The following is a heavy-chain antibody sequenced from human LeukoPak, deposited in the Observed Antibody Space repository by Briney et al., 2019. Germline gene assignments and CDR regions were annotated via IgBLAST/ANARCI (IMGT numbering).Heavy chain of an antibody. CDR3: AKVYRFKQKTAYDI. V-gene: IGHV3-23*01. CDR2: ISDSGGSI. D-gene: IGHD1-26*01. Sequence: GGSLRLSCAASGFTFSSYAMSWVRQAPGKGLEWVSGISDSGGSIYYADSVKGRFTISRDNSKNTLYLQMNSLRAEDTAVYYCAKVYRFKQKTAYDIWGQGTMVTVSS. CDR1: GFTFSSYA. J-gene: IGHJ3*02.